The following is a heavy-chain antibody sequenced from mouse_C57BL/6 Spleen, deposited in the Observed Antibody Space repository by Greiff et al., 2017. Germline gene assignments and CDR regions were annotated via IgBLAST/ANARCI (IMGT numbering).Heavy chain of an antibody. Sequence: VHVKQSGPELVKPGASVKISCKASGYSFTGYYMNWVKQSPEKSLEWIGEINPSTGGTTYNQKFKAKATLTVDKSSSTAYRQLKSLTSEDSAVYYCARRLLRYPYWYFDVWGTGTTRTVSS. J-gene: IGHJ1*03. CDR2: INPSTGGT. D-gene: IGHD1-1*01. CDR3: ARRLLRYPYWYFDV. V-gene: IGHV1-42*01. CDR1: GYSFTGYY.